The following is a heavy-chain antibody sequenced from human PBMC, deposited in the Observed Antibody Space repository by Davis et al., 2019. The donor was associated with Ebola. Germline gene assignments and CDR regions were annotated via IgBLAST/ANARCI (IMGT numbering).Heavy chain of an antibody. V-gene: IGHV5-51*01. CDR1: GYTFPSYW. Sequence: GESLKISCKGSGYTFPSYWVGRVRQMPGKGLEWMGIIYPGDSDTRYNPSFEGQVTISADKSISTAYLQWSSLKASDTAMYYCARGTDGYNPGGYFDSWGRGTLVTVSS. CDR2: IYPGDSDT. J-gene: IGHJ4*02. CDR3: ARGTDGYNPGGYFDS. D-gene: IGHD5-24*01.